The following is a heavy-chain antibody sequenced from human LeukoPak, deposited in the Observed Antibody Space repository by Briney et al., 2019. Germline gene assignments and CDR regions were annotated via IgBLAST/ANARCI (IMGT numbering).Heavy chain of an antibody. CDR3: AKVVLRNYYYGMDV. CDR2: ISGNGVST. D-gene: IGHD2-21*01. V-gene: IGHV3-23*01. J-gene: IGHJ6*02. Sequence: PGGSLRLSCAASGFTFSSYAMSWVRQAPGKGLEWVSAISGNGVSTYYADSVKGRFTISRDNSKNTQYLQMNSLRAEDTAVYYCAKVVLRNYYYGMDVWGQGTTVTVSS. CDR1: GFTFSSYA.